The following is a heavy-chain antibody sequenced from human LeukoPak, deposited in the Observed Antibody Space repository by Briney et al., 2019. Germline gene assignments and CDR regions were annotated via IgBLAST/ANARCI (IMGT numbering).Heavy chain of an antibody. D-gene: IGHD3-22*01. CDR3: ARGTYYYDSSGYYLTYYFDY. CDR1: GGSISSGGYY. J-gene: IGHJ4*02. V-gene: IGHV4-31*03. CDR2: IYYSGST. Sequence: SETLSLTCTVSGGSISSGGYYWSWIRQHPGQGLEWIVYIYYSGSTYYNPALKSRVTISVDTSKNQFSLKLSSVTAADTAVYYCARGTYYYDSSGYYLTYYFDYWGQGTLVTVSS.